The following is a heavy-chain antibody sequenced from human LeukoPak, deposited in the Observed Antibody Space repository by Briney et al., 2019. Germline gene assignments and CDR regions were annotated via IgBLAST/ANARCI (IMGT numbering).Heavy chain of an antibody. V-gene: IGHV3-23*01. CDR1: GFTFSSYA. D-gene: IGHD3-10*01. J-gene: IGHJ4*02. Sequence: PGGSLRLSCAASGFTFSSYAMSWVRQTPGKGLEWVSAISGSGGSTYYADPVEGRFTISRDNSNNTLYLQMNSLRAEDTAVYYCAKGKVSDSWGQGTLVTVSS. CDR3: AKGKVSDS. CDR2: ISGSGGST.